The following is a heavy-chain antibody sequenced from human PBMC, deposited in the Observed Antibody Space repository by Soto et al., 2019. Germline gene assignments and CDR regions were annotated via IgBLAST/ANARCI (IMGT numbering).Heavy chain of an antibody. Sequence: ASVKVSCKXSGYTFTSYGISWVRQAPGQGLEWMGWISAYNGNTNYAQKLQGRVTMTTDTSTSTAYMELRSLRSDDTAVYYCARDVLRFLEWSGSDAFDIWGQGTMVTVSS. CDR1: GYTFTSYG. V-gene: IGHV1-18*01. CDR3: ARDVLRFLEWSGSDAFDI. CDR2: ISAYNGNT. D-gene: IGHD3-3*01. J-gene: IGHJ3*02.